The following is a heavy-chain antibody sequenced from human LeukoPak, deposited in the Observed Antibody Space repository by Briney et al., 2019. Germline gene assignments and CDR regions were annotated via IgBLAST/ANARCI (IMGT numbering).Heavy chain of an antibody. CDR2: IYYSGST. CDR3: ARGHDSFDY. CDR1: GGSISSYY. Sequence: PSETLSLTCTVSGGSISSYYWSWIRQPPGKGLEWIGYIYYSGSTNYNPSLKSRVTISVDTSKNQFSLKLSSVTAADTAVYYCARGHDSFDYWGQGTLVTVSS. J-gene: IGHJ4*02. V-gene: IGHV4-59*01.